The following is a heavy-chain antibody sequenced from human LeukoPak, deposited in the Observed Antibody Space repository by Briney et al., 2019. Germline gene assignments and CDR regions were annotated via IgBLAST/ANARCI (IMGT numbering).Heavy chain of an antibody. V-gene: IGHV1-2*02. J-gene: IGHJ1*01. Sequence: GASVKVSCKASGHSFTGNYMHWVRQAPGQGLEWMGWINPNSGDTNFAQKFQGRVTMTRDTSISTVYMELSRLRSDDTAVFYCARGYYDSSDFEYFQHWGQGTLVTVSS. CDR1: GHSFTGNY. CDR2: INPNSGDT. CDR3: ARGYYDSSDFEYFQH. D-gene: IGHD3-22*01.